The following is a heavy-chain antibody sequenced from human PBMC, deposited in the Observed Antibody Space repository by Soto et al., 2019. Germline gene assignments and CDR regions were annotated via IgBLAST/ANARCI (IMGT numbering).Heavy chain of an antibody. CDR2: IWYDGSNK. D-gene: IGHD4-4*01. J-gene: IGHJ6*02. Sequence: QVQLVESGGGVVQPGRSLRLSCAASGFTFSSYGMHWVRQAPGKGLEWVAVIWYDGSNKYYADSVKGRFTIFRDNSENTLYLQMNSLRAEDMVVYYCARDSATVTTAFGYYYGMDVWGQGTTVTVSS. CDR1: GFTFSSYG. CDR3: ARDSATVTTAFGYYYGMDV. V-gene: IGHV3-33*01.